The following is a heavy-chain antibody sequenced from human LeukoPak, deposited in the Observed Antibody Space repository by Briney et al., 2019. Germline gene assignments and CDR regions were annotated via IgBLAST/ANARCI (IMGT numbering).Heavy chain of an antibody. CDR2: ISSSSSYI. V-gene: IGHV3-21*01. CDR1: GFTFSSYS. D-gene: IGHD6-13*01. CDR3: ARAAIAAAGPFDY. J-gene: IGHJ4*02. Sequence: GGSLRLSCAASGFTFSSYSMNWVRQAPGKGLEWVSSISSSSSYIYYADSVRGRFTISRDNAKNSLYLQMNSLRAEDTAVYYCARAAIAAAGPFDYWGQGTLVTVSS.